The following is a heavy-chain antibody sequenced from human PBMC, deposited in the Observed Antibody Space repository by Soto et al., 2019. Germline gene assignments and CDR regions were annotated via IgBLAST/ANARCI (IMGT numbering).Heavy chain of an antibody. CDR1: GFTFSSYA. J-gene: IGHJ5*02. V-gene: IGHV3-23*01. Sequence: GGSLRLSCAASGFTFSSYAMSWVRQAPGKGLEWVSAISGSGGSTYYADSVKGRFTISRDNSKNTLYLQMNSLRAEDTAVYYCAKGDNYDFWSGYSMSRSFDPWGQGTLVTVSS. CDR3: AKGDNYDFWSGYSMSRSFDP. CDR2: ISGSGGST. D-gene: IGHD3-3*01.